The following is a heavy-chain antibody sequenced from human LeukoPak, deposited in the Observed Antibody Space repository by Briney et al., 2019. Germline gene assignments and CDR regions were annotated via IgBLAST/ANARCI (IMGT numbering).Heavy chain of an antibody. V-gene: IGHV4-39*01. CDR2: IYYSGST. CDR3: ARHDYGGNSHFDY. D-gene: IGHD4-23*01. J-gene: IGHJ4*02. CDR1: GGSISSSSYY. Sequence: SETLSLTCTVSGGSISSSSYYWGWIRQPPGKGLEWIGSIYYSGSTYYNPSLKSRVTISVDTSKNQFSLKLSSVTAADTAVYYCARHDYGGNSHFDYWGQGTLITVSS.